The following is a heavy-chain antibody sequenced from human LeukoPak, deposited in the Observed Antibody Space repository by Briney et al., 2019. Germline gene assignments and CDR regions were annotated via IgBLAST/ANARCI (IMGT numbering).Heavy chain of an antibody. J-gene: IGHJ4*02. Sequence: GGSLRLSCAASGFTFSSYAMSWARQAPGKGLEWVSGISGSGGSTYYADSVKGRFTISRDNSKNTLHLQMNSLRTEDTAVYYCARCPLRYSGYETHFDYWGQGTLVTVSS. CDR2: ISGSGGST. V-gene: IGHV3-23*01. CDR3: ARCPLRYSGYETHFDY. CDR1: GFTFSSYA. D-gene: IGHD5-12*01.